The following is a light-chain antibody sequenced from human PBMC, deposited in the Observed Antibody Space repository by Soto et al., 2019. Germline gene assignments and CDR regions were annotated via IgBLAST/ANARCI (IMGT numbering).Light chain of an antibody. CDR1: SSNIGAGYD. Sequence: QSVLTQPPSVSGAPGQRVTISCTGSSSNIGAGYDLHWYQQLPGTAPKLLIYGNSNRPSGVPDRFSGSKSGTLASLAITGLQAEDEADYYCQSYDSSLSGYVFGTGTKLTVL. V-gene: IGLV1-40*01. CDR2: GNS. CDR3: QSYDSSLSGYV. J-gene: IGLJ1*01.